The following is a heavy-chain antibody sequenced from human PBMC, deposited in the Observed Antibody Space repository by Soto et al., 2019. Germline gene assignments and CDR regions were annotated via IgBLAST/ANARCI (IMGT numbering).Heavy chain of an antibody. CDR2: IDSANNT. J-gene: IGHJ6*02. Sequence: EVQLVETGGDLIQPGGSLRLSCAASGFTVSSYSMTWVRQAPGKGLEWISIIDSANNTDYADSVKGRFSISRDTSKSILYLQMNSLRAEDTAEYYCARHYSAMGVWGQGTTVTVSS. V-gene: IGHV3-53*02. CDR1: GFTVSSYS. CDR3: ARHYSAMGV.